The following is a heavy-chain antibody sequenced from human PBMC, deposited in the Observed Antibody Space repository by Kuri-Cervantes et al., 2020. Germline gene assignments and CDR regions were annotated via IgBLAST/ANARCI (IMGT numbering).Heavy chain of an antibody. V-gene: IGHV1-46*01. J-gene: IGHJ4*02. D-gene: IGHD2-8*01. CDR1: GYTFTSYY. CDR2: INPSGGST. CDR3: ARDLALRCRPSNGVCYIGSVVDY. Sequence: ASVKVSCKASGYTFTSYYMHWVRQAPGQGLEWMGIINPSGGSTSYAQKFQGRVTMSVDTSKNQFSLKLSSVTAADTAMYYCARDLALRCRPSNGVCYIGSVVDYWGQGTLVTVSS.